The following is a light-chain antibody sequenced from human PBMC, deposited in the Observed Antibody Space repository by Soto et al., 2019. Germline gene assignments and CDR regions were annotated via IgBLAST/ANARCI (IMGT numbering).Light chain of an antibody. J-gene: IGLJ2*01. CDR3: HVWDIDSDQPV. CDR1: NIGSQS. V-gene: IGLV3-21*04. CDR2: YEM. Sequence: SYELTQPPAVSVAPGETAKITCGGNNIGSQSVHWYQQKPGQAPVVVIVYEMDRPSGIPERFSGSNYGNTATLTITRVDAGDEADYYCHVWDIDSDQPVFGGGTQLTVL.